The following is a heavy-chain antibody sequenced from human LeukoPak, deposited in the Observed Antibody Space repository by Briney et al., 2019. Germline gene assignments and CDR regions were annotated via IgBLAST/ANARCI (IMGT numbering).Heavy chain of an antibody. V-gene: IGHV4-59*08. CDR2: ISYSGGT. CDR1: GGSISNYY. CDR3: ARRVIMSATGVPDTWLDP. D-gene: IGHD2-8*02. J-gene: IGHJ5*02. Sequence: SETLSLTCTVSGGSISNYYWNWIRQPPGKGLEWVGHISYSGGTKYNPSLQSRVTISIDTSKNQFSLNLSSVTAADTAVYYCARRVIMSATGVPDTWLDPWGQGILVTVSS.